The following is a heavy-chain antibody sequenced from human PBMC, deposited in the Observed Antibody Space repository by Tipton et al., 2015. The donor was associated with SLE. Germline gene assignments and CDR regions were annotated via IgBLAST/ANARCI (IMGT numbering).Heavy chain of an antibody. D-gene: IGHD5-12*01. CDR2: IYYSGST. CDR1: GASVSSGSYY. J-gene: IGHJ6*02. Sequence: LRLSCSVSGASVSSGSYYWSWIRQPPGKGLEWIGYIYYSGSTNYNPSLKSRVTISVDTSKNQFSLKLSSVTAADTAVYYCARGWGYDSLYYYYGMDVWGQGTTVTVSS. CDR3: ARGWGYDSLYYYYGMDV. V-gene: IGHV4-61*01.